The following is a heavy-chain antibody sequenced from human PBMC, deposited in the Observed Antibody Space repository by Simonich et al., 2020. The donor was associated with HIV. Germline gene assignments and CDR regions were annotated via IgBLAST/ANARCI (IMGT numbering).Heavy chain of an antibody. J-gene: IGHJ4*02. CDR1: GFTFSTYS. CDR2: ISSTSTYI. D-gene: IGHD3-22*01. V-gene: IGHV3-21*01. CDR3: ARDPSDYFDTSGYYHGHFDY. Sequence: EVQLVESGGGLVKPGGSLRLSCAASGFTFSTYSMNWVRQAPGKELEWVSSISSTSTYIYYADSVNGRFTISRDNAKNSLYLQMNSLRAEDTAVYYCARDPSDYFDTSGYYHGHFDYWGQGTLVTVSS.